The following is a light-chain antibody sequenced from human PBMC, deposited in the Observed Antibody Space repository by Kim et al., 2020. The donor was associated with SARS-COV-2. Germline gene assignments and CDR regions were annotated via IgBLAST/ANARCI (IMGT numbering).Light chain of an antibody. CDR2: GAS. Sequence: ASVGDRVTITCRASQAINNWLAWYQQKPGKAPKLLIYGASSLQSGVPSRFSGSGSGTDFTLTINSLQPEDFATCYCQQANSFPFTFGPGTKVDIK. V-gene: IGKV1-12*01. CDR1: QAINNW. J-gene: IGKJ3*01. CDR3: QQANSFPFT.